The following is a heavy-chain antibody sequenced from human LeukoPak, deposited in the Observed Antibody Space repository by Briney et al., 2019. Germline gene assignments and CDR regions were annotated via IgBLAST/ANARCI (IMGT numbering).Heavy chain of an antibody. D-gene: IGHD3-9*01. CDR2: ISSSSSYI. CDR3: AKDKTGSTAYYFDS. CDR1: GFTFSSYS. V-gene: IGHV3-21*04. J-gene: IGHJ4*02. Sequence: GGSLRLSCAASGFTFSSYSMNWVRQAPGKGLEWVSSISSSSSYIYYADSVKGRFTISRDNAKNSLYLQMNSLRAEDTAVYYCAKDKTGSTAYYFDSWGQGTLVTVSS.